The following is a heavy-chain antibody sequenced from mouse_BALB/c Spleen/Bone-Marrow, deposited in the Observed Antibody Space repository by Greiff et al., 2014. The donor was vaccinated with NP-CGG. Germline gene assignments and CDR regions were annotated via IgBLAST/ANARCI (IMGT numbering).Heavy chain of an antibody. CDR1: GYTFTNFW. Sequence: LQQSGSELVRPGASVKLSCKASGYTFTNFWMHWVRQRPGQGLEWIGNVYPGSDTANYDEKFKSKATLTVDTSSSTAYMQLSSLTSEDSAVYDCTRSLYYYPAYWGQGTLVTVST. CDR3: TRSLYYYPAY. V-gene: IGHV1S22*01. D-gene: IGHD1-1*01. CDR2: VYPGSDTA. J-gene: IGHJ3*01.